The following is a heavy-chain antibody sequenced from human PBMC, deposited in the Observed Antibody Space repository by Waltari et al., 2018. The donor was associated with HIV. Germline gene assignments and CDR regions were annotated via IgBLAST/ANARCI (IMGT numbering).Heavy chain of an antibody. V-gene: IGHV3-48*01. J-gene: IGHJ4*02. Sequence: EVQLVESGGNLVQPGGSLRLSCAASGFTFSGYAMDWVRQAPGKGLEWISYINAGSRAIYFADSVKGRFTNSRDDAKNSLYLQMNSLRVEDTAVYYCARDEGHSYAMDYWGQGTLVTVSS. CDR2: INAGSRAI. CDR1: GFTFSGYA. CDR3: ARDEGHSYAMDY. D-gene: IGHD5-18*01.